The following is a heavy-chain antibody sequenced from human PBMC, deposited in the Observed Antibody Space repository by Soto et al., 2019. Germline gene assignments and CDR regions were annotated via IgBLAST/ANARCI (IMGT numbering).Heavy chain of an antibody. CDR2: IDWDDDK. D-gene: IGHD2-15*01. J-gene: IGHJ4*02. V-gene: IGHV2-70*04. CDR1: GFSLSTSGMR. CDR3: ARMFHCSGGTCPFDY. Sequence: SGPTLVNPTQTLTLTCTFSGFSLSTSGMRESWIRQPPGKALEWLARIDWDDDKFYNTSLKTRLTISKDSSKNQVVLTMTNMDPVDTATYYCARMFHCSGGTCPFDYWGQGXLVTVSS.